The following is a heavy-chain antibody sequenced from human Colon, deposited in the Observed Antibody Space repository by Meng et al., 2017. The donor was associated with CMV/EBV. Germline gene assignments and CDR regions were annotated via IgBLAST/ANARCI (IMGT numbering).Heavy chain of an antibody. J-gene: IGHJ4*02. V-gene: IGHV5-51*01. CDR2: IYPTDSAT. D-gene: IGHD3-16*01. Sequence: LKIPCQASGYVFAVYWIGWVRQLPGTGLEWMGHIYPTDSATRYNPSFQGHVTISADSSTNTAYLHWSSLRASDSAMYFCVRGSSEDFWGQGTLVTVSS. CDR3: VRGSSEDF. CDR1: GYVFAVYW.